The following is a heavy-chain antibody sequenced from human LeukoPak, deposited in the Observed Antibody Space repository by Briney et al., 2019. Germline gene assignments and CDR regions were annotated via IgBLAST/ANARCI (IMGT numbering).Heavy chain of an antibody. CDR3: ARPVATYNWNNNWFDP. CDR1: GFTFSTHA. CDR2: ISYDGNNK. J-gene: IGHJ5*02. Sequence: GRSLRLSCAASGFTFSTHAMHWLRQAPGRGLEWVALISYDGNNKYYADSVKGRFTISRDNSKNTLYLQMNTLTTEDTALYYCARPVATYNWNNNWFDPWGQGTLVTVSS. V-gene: IGHV3-30-3*01. D-gene: IGHD1/OR15-1a*01.